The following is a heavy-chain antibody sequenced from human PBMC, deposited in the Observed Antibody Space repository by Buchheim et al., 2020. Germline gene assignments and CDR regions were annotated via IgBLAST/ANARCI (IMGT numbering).Heavy chain of an antibody. V-gene: IGHV3-23*01. Sequence: EVQLLESGGGLVQPGGSLRLSCAAAGFTFSSYAMSWVRQAPGKGLEWVSGISGSGSNTYYADSGKGRFTVSRDNSQNTPYLQMRSLRAEDTAVYYCAKDISSSWYVNSFDYWGQGTL. J-gene: IGHJ4*02. CDR3: AKDISSSWYVNSFDY. CDR2: ISGSGSNT. CDR1: GFTFSSYA. D-gene: IGHD6-13*01.